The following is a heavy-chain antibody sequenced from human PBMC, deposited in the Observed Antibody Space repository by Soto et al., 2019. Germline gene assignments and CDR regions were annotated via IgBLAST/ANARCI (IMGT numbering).Heavy chain of an antibody. V-gene: IGHV1-2*04. CDR2: VNPKRGDA. CDR3: ARDPGLPGRYWYFDL. D-gene: IGHD3-9*01. J-gene: IGHJ2*01. Sequence: QVVLVQSGAEVKKPGDSVKVSCKSSGYKFTDYYIHWVRQAPGQGPEWMGWVNPKRGDAVYAQKFQVWVTMTRDTATTTAYLEVNRLKPDDTAVHFCARDPGLPGRYWYFDLWGRGTLVTVSS. CDR1: GYKFTDYY.